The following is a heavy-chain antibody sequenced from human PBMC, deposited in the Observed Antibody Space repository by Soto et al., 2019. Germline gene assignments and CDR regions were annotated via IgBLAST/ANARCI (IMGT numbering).Heavy chain of an antibody. J-gene: IGHJ4*02. CDR1: GGTFSSYA. CDR2: ISANNGNT. D-gene: IGHD1-1*01. CDR3: ARTTGGNYFDS. Sequence: ASVKVSCKASGGTFSSYAISWVRQAPGQGLEWMGWISANNGNTNYAQKLQGRVTMTTDTSTSTAYMQLSSLTSEDTAMYYCARTTGGNYFDSWGQGTLVTVSS. V-gene: IGHV1-18*01.